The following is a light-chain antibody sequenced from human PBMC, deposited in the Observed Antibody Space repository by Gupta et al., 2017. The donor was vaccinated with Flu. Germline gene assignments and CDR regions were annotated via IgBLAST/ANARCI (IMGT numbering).Light chain of an antibody. CDR3: ASWDDSLNGGV. CDR2: TNN. Sequence: VTISCSGSSSNIGSNTVNWYQQLPRTAPKLLIYTNNQRPSGVPDLFSGSKSDTSASLAISGLQSEDEADYYCASWDDSLNGGVFGGGTKLTVL. CDR1: SSNIGSNT. J-gene: IGLJ3*02. V-gene: IGLV1-44*01.